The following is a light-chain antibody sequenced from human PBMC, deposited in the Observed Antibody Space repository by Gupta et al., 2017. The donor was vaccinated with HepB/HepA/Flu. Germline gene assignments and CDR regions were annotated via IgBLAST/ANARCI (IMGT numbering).Light chain of an antibody. CDR2: AAS. CDR1: QSISSY. CDR3: QQSYSTWT. Sequence: DIQMTQSPSSLSASVGDRVTITCRASQSISSYLNWYQQKPGKAPKLLIYAASSWQSGVPSRFSGSGSGTDFTLTSSRRQPEDFANYYGQQSYSTWTFGQGTKVEIK. V-gene: IGKV1-39*01. J-gene: IGKJ1*01.